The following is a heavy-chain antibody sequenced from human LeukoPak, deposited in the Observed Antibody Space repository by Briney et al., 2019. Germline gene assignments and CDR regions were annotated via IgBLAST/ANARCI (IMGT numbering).Heavy chain of an antibody. V-gene: IGHV4-39*07. Sequence: SETLSLTCTVSGGSISSSNYYWGWIRQPPGKGLEWIGSIYYTGGTEYNPSLKSRVTISVDTSKNQFSLEVYSVTAADTAVYYCARDRLAAAGTPDYWGQGTLVTVSS. CDR3: ARDRLAAAGTPDY. D-gene: IGHD6-13*01. CDR2: IYYTGGT. CDR1: GGSISSSNYY. J-gene: IGHJ4*02.